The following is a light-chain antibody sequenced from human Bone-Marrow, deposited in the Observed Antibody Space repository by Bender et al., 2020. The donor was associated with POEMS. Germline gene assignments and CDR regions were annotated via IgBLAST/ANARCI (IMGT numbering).Light chain of an antibody. J-gene: IGLJ2*01. V-gene: IGLV2-14*02. CDR2: DVD. CDR3: TSYTSRNTVI. Sequence: QSALTQPRSVSGSPGQSITISCTGASSDVGAYNLVSWYQQHPGKAPKLMIYDVDSRPLGISNRFSGSKSGNTASLTISGLQAEDEGDYYCTSYTSRNTVIFGGGTKLTVL. CDR1: SSDVGAYNL.